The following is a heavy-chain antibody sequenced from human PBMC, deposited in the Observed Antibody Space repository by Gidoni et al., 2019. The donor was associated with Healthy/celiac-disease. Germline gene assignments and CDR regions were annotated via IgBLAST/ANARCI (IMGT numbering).Heavy chain of an antibody. CDR1: GFTFSSYA. J-gene: IGHJ3*02. Sequence: EVQLLESGGGLVQSGGSLRLSCAAFGFTFSSYAMSWVRQARGKGLEWVSAISGGGGRTYYACSVEMRFTISRDNSKNALYLQMNSLSAEDTAVYYCAKLSAEDAFDIWGQGTMVTVSS. CDR3: AKLSAEDAFDI. D-gene: IGHD2-2*01. CDR2: ISGGGGRT. V-gene: IGHV3-23*01.